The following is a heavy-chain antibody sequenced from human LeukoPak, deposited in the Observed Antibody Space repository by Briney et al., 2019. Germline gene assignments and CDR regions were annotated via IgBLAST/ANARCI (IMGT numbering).Heavy chain of an antibody. J-gene: IGHJ3*02. CDR3: ARAVVVTANDAFDI. V-gene: IGHV4-39*07. Sequence: KSSETLSLTCTVSGGSISSSSYYWDWIRQPPGKGLEWIGSIYHSGSTYYNPSLKSRVTISVDTSKNQFSLKLSSVTAADTAVYYCARAVVVTANDAFDIWGQGTMVTVSS. CDR1: GGSISSSSYY. CDR2: IYHSGST. D-gene: IGHD2-21*02.